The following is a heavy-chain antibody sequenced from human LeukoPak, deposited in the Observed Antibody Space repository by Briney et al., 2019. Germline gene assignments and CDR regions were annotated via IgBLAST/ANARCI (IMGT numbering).Heavy chain of an antibody. D-gene: IGHD4-17*01. V-gene: IGHV4-61*02. CDR3: ARAGTTPNYYYYMDV. CDR2: IYTSGST. CDR1: GGSISSGSYY. Sequence: SQTLSLTCTVSGGSISSGSYYWSWILQPAGKGLEWIGRIYTSGSTNYNPSLKSRVTISVDTSKNQFSLKLSSVTAADTAVYYCARAGTTPNYYYYMDVWGKGTTVTVSS. J-gene: IGHJ6*03.